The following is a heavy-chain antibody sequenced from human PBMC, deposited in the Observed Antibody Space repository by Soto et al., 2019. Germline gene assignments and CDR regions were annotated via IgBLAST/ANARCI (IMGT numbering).Heavy chain of an antibody. CDR2: IWYDGSNK. V-gene: IGHV3-33*01. CDR3: AREQIVRGPKGYYYYYGMDV. J-gene: IGHJ6*01. D-gene: IGHD1-26*01. Sequence: GGSLRLSCAASGFTFSSYGMHWVRQAPGKGLEWVAVIWYDGSNKYYADSVKGRFTISRDNSKNTLYLQMNSLRAEETAVYYCAREQIVRGPKGYYYYYGMDVGGQGTTVTVSS. CDR1: GFTFSSYG.